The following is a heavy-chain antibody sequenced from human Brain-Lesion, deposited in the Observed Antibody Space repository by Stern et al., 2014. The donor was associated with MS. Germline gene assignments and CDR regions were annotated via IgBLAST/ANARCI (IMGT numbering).Heavy chain of an antibody. CDR1: GFTFSNVW. CDR3: TTIGYSASRSGFFDF. Sequence: LQLVESGGGLVKPGGSLTLSCAGYGFTFSNVWMNCVRQAPGKGLEGVARIKSRTDGVTSDYAAPVKGRFTISRDDSKNPLYLQIDNLRADDTAVYYCTTIGYSASRSGFFDFWGQGTLVTVSS. CDR2: IKSRTDGVTS. V-gene: IGHV3-15*05. J-gene: IGHJ4*02. D-gene: IGHD5-18*01.